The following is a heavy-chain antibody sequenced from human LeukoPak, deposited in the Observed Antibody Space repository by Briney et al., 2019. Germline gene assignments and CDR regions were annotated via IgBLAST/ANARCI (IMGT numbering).Heavy chain of an antibody. CDR3: AKDALAYCGGDCYWGFDY. Sequence: QSGGSLRLSCAASGFTFSSYGMHWVRQARGKGLEWVAVIWYDGSNKYYADSVKGRFTISRDNSKNTLYLQMNSLRAEDTAVYYCAKDALAYCGGDCYWGFDYWGQGSLVTVSS. D-gene: IGHD2-21*02. CDR1: GFTFSSYG. J-gene: IGHJ4*02. V-gene: IGHV3-33*06. CDR2: IWYDGSNK.